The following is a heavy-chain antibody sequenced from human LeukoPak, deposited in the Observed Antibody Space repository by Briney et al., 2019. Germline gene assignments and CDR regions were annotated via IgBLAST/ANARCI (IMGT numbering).Heavy chain of an antibody. D-gene: IGHD3-10*01. J-gene: IGHJ4*02. CDR3: AKDQRHYGSGSPHYYFDY. CDR2: ISYDGSNK. Sequence: GGSLRLSCAASGFTFSSYGMHWVRQAPGKGLEWVAVISYDGSNKYYADSVKGRFTISRDNSKTTLYLQMNSLRAEDTAVYYCAKDQRHYGSGSPHYYFDYWGQGTLVTVSS. V-gene: IGHV3-30*18. CDR1: GFTFSSYG.